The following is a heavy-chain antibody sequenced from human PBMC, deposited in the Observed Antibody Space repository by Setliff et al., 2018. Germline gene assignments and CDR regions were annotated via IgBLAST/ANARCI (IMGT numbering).Heavy chain of an antibody. J-gene: IGHJ4*02. CDR3: VRVRVVQGYYEFDS. CDR2: IYFNGDT. D-gene: IGHD3-16*01. CDR1: GGSISSSSYY. Sequence: NPSETLSLTCTVSGGSISSSSYYWGWVRQPPGKGLEWIANIYFNGDTVKQPFLKSRVTISIDTSKNQFSLGLSSVIVADSATYYCVRVRVVQGYYEFDSWGQGALVTVSS. V-gene: IGHV4-39*07.